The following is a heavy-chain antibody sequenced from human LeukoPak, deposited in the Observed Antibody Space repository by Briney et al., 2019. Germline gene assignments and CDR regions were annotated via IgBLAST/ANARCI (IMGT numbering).Heavy chain of an antibody. Sequence: ASVKVSCKASGYTFTAYYIHWVRQAPGQGLEWMGWINPNNGATSYAQRFRGRVTMTRDTSISTAYMELSGLRSDDTAVYYCARVPCITTGCSAINWFDPWGQGTLVTVS. J-gene: IGHJ5*02. CDR2: INPNNGAT. CDR3: ARVPCITTGCSAINWFDP. CDR1: GYTFTAYY. V-gene: IGHV1-2*02. D-gene: IGHD2-2*01.